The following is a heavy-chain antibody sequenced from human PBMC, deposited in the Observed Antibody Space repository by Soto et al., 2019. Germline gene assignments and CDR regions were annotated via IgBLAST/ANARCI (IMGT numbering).Heavy chain of an antibody. Sequence: QVQLVQSGAEVKKPGSSVKVSCKASGGTFSSYAISWVRQAPGQGLEWMGGIIPIFGTANYAQKFQGRVTIAADESTGTASTELASLRSEDPAVDYCAGQVLAIDSSSYYGMDVWGQGTTVTVSS. CDR2: IIPIFGTA. V-gene: IGHV1-69*01. CDR1: GGTFSSYA. D-gene: IGHD2-15*01. CDR3: AGQVLAIDSSSYYGMDV. J-gene: IGHJ6*02.